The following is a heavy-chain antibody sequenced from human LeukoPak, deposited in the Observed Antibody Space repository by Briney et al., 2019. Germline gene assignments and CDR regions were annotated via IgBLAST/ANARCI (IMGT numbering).Heavy chain of an antibody. D-gene: IGHD3-16*01. Sequence: SETLSLTCTVSGGSISSGDYYWSWIRQPPGKGLEWIGYIYYSGSTYYNPSLKSRVTISVDTSKNQFSLKLSSVIAADTAVYYCARDDPDGANDYWGQGTLVTVSS. V-gene: IGHV4-30-4*01. J-gene: IGHJ4*02. CDR3: ARDDPDGANDY. CDR2: IYYSGST. CDR1: GGSISSGDYY.